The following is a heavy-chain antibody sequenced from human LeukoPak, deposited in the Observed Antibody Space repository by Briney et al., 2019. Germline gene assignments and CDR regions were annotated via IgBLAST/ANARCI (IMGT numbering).Heavy chain of an antibody. Sequence: GGSLRLSCAASGFTFSSYAMHWVRQAPGKVLEWVAVISYDGSNKYYADSVKGRFTISRDNSRNTLYLQMNSLRAEDTAVYYCARDCVGYSYGLCFDYWGQGTLVTVSS. J-gene: IGHJ4*02. CDR2: ISYDGSNK. CDR3: ARDCVGYSYGLCFDY. V-gene: IGHV3-30*04. D-gene: IGHD5-18*01. CDR1: GFTFSSYA.